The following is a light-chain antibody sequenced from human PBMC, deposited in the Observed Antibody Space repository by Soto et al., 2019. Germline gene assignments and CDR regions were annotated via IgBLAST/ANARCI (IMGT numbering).Light chain of an antibody. CDR3: AAWDDSLNGVV. Sequence: QSVLTQPPSASGTPGQRVTISCSGSSSNIGGNIVNWYQQLPGTAPKLLIFGNDQRPSWVPDRFSGSKSGTSASLAIIGLQSEDEANYYCAAWDDSLNGVVFGGGTKLTVL. V-gene: IGLV1-44*01. J-gene: IGLJ2*01. CDR2: GND. CDR1: SSNIGGNI.